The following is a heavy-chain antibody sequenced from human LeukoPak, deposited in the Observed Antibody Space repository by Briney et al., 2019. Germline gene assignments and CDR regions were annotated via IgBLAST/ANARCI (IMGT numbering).Heavy chain of an antibody. V-gene: IGHV3-7*01. CDR2: IKQDGSEK. CDR1: GFTFSSYW. CDR3: ARERESSSWYSYYFDY. Sequence: GGSLRLSCAASGFTFSSYWMSWVRQAPGKGLEWVANIKQDGSEKYYVDSVKGRFTISRDNAKNSLYLQMNSLRAEDTAVCYCARERESSSWYSYYFDYWGQGTLVTVSS. D-gene: IGHD6-13*01. J-gene: IGHJ4*02.